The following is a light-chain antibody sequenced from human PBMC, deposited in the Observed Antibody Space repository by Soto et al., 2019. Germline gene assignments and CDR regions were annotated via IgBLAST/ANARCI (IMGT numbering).Light chain of an antibody. J-gene: IGKJ4*01. CDR3: QQYGSSPPVT. CDR1: QSVSSNY. CDR2: SAS. Sequence: EIVLTQSPGTLSLSPGERATLSCRASQSVSSNYLAWYQQKPGQAPRLLIYSASSRATGIPDRFSGSGSGTDFTLTISRLEPEDFAVYYCQQYGSSPPVTFGGGTKVEIK. V-gene: IGKV3-20*01.